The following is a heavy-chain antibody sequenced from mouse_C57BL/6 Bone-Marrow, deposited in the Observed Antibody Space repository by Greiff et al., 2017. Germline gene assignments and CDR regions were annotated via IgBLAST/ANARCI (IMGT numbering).Heavy chain of an antibody. Sequence: VHLVESGAELVRPGASVKLSCKASGYTFTDYYINWVKQRPGQGLEWIARIYPGSGNTYYNEKFKGKATLTAEKSSSTAYMQLSSLTSEDSAVYFCARIDYGSSYWYFDVWGTGTTVTVSS. J-gene: IGHJ1*03. V-gene: IGHV1-76*01. CDR3: ARIDYGSSYWYFDV. CDR2: IYPGSGNT. D-gene: IGHD1-1*01. CDR1: GYTFTDYY.